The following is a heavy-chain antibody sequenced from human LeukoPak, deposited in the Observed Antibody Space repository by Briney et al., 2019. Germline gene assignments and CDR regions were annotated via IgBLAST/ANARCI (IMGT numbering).Heavy chain of an antibody. CDR3: ARDLTVTGIFDY. J-gene: IGHJ4*02. CDR1: GFTFSSYS. Sequence: PGGSLRLSCAASGFTFSSYSMNWVSQAPGKGLEWVSYISGSSDTIHYADSVKGRFTISRDNAKNSLYLPMNSLRAEDTAVYYCARDLTVTGIFDYWGQGTLVTVSS. CDR2: ISGSSDTI. V-gene: IGHV3-48*01. D-gene: IGHD4-17*01.